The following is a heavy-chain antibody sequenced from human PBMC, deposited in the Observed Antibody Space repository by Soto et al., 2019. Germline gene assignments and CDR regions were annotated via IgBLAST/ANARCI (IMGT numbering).Heavy chain of an antibody. D-gene: IGHD3-3*01. CDR2: INPATGAA. Sequence: QLHLVQSGAVVKKPGASVTVSCSASGYPVTAYYMHWVRQAPGRGLEWMGGINPATGAAKYTQTFQGRVTMARDTSTSAASMELSGLTSEDTAVFSCACGGGVGVAGSAAFDMWGQGTLVTVSS. V-gene: IGHV1-2*02. J-gene: IGHJ3*02. CDR3: ACGGGVGVAGSAAFDM. CDR1: GYPVTAYY.